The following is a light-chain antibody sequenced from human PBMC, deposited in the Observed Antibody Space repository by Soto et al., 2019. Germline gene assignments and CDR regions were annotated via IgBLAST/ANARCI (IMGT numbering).Light chain of an antibody. CDR2: DAS. CDR3: QQYLITPWT. CDR1: QTVRNNY. V-gene: IGKV3-20*01. J-gene: IGKJ1*01. Sequence: EFVLTQSPGTLSLSPWERATLSCRASQTVRNNYLAWYQQKPGQAPRLLIYDASSRATGIPDRFSGGGSGADFTLTISRLEPEDFAVYYCQQYLITPWTFGQGTKVDIK.